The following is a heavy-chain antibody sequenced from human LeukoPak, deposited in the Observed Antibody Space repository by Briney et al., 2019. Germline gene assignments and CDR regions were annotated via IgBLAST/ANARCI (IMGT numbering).Heavy chain of an antibody. CDR1: GDSISSSSYY. CDR3: ARHSGYDLFDY. V-gene: IGHV4-39*01. D-gene: IGHD5-12*01. J-gene: IGHJ4*02. CDR2: IYYSGST. Sequence: PSETLSLTCTVSGDSISSSSYYWGWIRQPPGKGLEWIGSIYYSGSTYYNPSLKSRVTISVDTSKNQFSLKLSSVTAADTAVYYCARHSGYDLFDYWGQGTLVTVSS.